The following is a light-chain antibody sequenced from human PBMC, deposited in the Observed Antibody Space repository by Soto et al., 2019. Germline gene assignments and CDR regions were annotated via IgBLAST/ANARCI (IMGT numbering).Light chain of an antibody. CDR3: QQYTRYPLT. CDR2: ATS. CDR1: QGINNY. V-gene: IGKV1-16*02. J-gene: IGKJ3*01. Sequence: DIQMTQSPSSLSASVGDRVNITCRASQGINNYLAWFQKKPGTAPKSLIYATSSLQRGVPSKFSGSGSGTDFTLPINNLQPEDSAPYYCQQYTRYPLTFGPGTTVEIK.